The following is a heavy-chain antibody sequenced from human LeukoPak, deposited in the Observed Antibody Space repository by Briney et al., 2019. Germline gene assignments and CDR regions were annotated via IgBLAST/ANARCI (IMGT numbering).Heavy chain of an antibody. CDR3: ARGLQETLAWLKALSAFDI. D-gene: IGHD5-24*01. CDR1: GYTFTDYF. Sequence: GASVKVSCKASGYTFTDYFMHWVRQAPGQGLEWMGWINPNSGGTNYAQKLQGRVTMSTDTSTSTGYMELRSLRSDDTAVYYCARGLQETLAWLKALSAFDIWGQGTMVTVSS. V-gene: IGHV1-2*02. J-gene: IGHJ3*02. CDR2: INPNSGGT.